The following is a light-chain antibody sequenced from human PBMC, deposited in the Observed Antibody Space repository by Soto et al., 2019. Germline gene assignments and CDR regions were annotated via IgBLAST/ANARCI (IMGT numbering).Light chain of an antibody. V-gene: IGKV3-15*01. J-gene: IGKJ4*01. CDR2: DTS. Sequence: EIVVTQSPDTLSLAPGERATPSRRASQSVSSNLAWYQQKPGQTPRLLIYDTSIRATGVPARFSGSRSGAEFTLTISSLQSEDFAVYYCQHYVTWPLTFGGGTKVDIK. CDR1: QSVSSN. CDR3: QHYVTWPLT.